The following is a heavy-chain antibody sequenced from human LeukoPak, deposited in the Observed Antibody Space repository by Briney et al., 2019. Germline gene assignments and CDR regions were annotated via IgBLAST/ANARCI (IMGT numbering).Heavy chain of an antibody. V-gene: IGHV4-61*02. CDR2: IYTSGST. CDR3: ARGPMYTSGWYVY. CDR1: GYSISSGNYY. J-gene: IGHJ4*02. Sequence: SETLSLTCTVSGYSISSGNYYWSWIRQPAGKGLEWIGRIYTSGSTNYNPSLKSRVTISVDTSMNQFSLKLSSVTAADTAVYYCARGPMYTSGWYVYWGQGTLVTVSS. D-gene: IGHD6-19*01.